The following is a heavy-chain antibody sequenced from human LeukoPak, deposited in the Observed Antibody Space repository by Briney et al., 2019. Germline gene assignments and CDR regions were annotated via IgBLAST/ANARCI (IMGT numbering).Heavy chain of an antibody. J-gene: IGHJ6*03. CDR1: GFAFSNYW. V-gene: IGHV3-74*01. CDR3: LAGYYYYYMDV. D-gene: IGHD6-13*01. CDR2: INTHGSST. Sequence: GGSLRLSCAASGFAFSNYWLHWVRQAPGKGLVWVARINTHGSSTNYADSVKGRFTISTDNAKNTLLLQMTSLSAEDTAVYYALAGYYYYYMDVWGKGTTVTVSS.